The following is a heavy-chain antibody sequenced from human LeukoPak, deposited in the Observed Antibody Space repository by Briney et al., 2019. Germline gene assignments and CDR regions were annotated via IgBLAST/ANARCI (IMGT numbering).Heavy chain of an antibody. CDR2: NNGDGSTT. Sequence: GGSLRLSCVASGFSLSGYWMYWIRQAPGKGLMYISRNNGDGSTTNYADVVKGRFTMSRDNVKNTLYLQMNSLRVEDTAVYYCARDPRNVGLAPWGQGTLVTVSS. D-gene: IGHD2-15*01. J-gene: IGHJ5*02. V-gene: IGHV3-74*01. CDR3: ARDPRNVGLAP. CDR1: GFSLSGYW.